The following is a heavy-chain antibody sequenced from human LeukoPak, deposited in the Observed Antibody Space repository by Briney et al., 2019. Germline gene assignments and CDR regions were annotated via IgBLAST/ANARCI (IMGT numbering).Heavy chain of an antibody. CDR3: ARGYSSSAGFDP. D-gene: IGHD6-6*01. CDR2: ISSSSSYI. Sequence: PGGSLRLSCAASGFTFSSYSMNWVRQAPGKGLEWVSSISSSSSYIYYADSVKGRFTISRDNAKNSLYLQMNSLRAEDTAVYYCARGYSSSAGFDPCGQGTLVTVSS. V-gene: IGHV3-21*01. J-gene: IGHJ5*02. CDR1: GFTFSSYS.